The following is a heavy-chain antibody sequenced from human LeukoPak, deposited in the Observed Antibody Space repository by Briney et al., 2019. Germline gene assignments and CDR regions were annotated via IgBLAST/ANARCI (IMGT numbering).Heavy chain of an antibody. D-gene: IGHD3-10*01. V-gene: IGHV4-34*01. Sequence: PSETLSLTCAVYGGSFSGYYWSWIRHPPGKGLELIGEINHSGSTNYDPSLKSRVTISVDTSKNQFSLKLSSVTAADTAVYYCARGPLWFGELPIDYWGQGTLVTVSS. CDR3: ARGPLWFGELPIDY. CDR2: INHSGST. J-gene: IGHJ4*02. CDR1: GGSFSGYY.